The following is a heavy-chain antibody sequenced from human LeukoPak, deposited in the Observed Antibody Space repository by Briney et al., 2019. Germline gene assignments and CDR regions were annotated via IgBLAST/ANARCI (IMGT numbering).Heavy chain of an antibody. V-gene: IGHV1-69*05. Sequence: ASVKVSCKASGGTFSSYAISWVRQAPGQGLEWRVGTFPIFGTANYAQKFQGRVTITTDESTSTAYMELSSLRSEDTAVYYCARGRSPMVRGVSNYYYYYMDVWGKGTTVTVSS. D-gene: IGHD3-10*01. CDR2: TFPIFGTA. CDR1: GGTFSSYA. J-gene: IGHJ6*03. CDR3: ARGRSPMVRGVSNYYYYYMDV.